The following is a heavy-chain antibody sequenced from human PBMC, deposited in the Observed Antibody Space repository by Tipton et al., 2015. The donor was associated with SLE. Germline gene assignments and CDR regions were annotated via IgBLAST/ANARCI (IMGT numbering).Heavy chain of an antibody. Sequence: TLSLTCTVFDGSLSGYYWTWIRQSPGKGLEWIGEVSHDGGANYNPSLESRGTISLETSKNQLSLKLTSVTAADTAVYYCARLSSGWPDYFDYWGQGTLVTVSS. CDR1: DGSLSGYY. CDR3: ARLSSGWPDYFDY. J-gene: IGHJ4*02. V-gene: IGHV4-34*01. CDR2: VSHDGGA. D-gene: IGHD6-19*01.